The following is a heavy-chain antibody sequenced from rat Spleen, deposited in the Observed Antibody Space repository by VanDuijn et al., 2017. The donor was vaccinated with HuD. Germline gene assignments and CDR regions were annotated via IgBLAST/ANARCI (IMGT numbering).Heavy chain of an antibody. J-gene: IGHJ2*01. CDR1: GFTFNNYG. V-gene: IGHV5-29*01. CDR3: ARHWGY. Sequence: EVQLVESGGGLVQPGRSLKLSCAASGFTFNNYGMAWVRQVPTKGLEWVAAISYDGITTYYRDSVRGRFTISSDNAKTTLYLRMDSLRSEDTATYYCARHWGYWGQGVMVTVSS. D-gene: IGHD4-6*01. CDR2: ISYDGITT.